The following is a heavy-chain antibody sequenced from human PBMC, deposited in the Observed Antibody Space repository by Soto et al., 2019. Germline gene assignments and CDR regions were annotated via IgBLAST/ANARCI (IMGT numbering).Heavy chain of an antibody. CDR3: ARDTRIAAYYYGMDV. CDR1: GFTFSSYS. CDR2: ISSSSSYI. J-gene: IGHJ6*02. V-gene: IGHV3-21*01. D-gene: IGHD6-13*01. Sequence: GGSLRLSCAAPGFTFSSYSMNWVRQAPGKGLEWVSSISSSSSYIYYADSVKGRFTISRDNAKNSLYLQMNSLRAEDTAVYYCARDTRIAAYYYGMDVWGQGTTVTVSS.